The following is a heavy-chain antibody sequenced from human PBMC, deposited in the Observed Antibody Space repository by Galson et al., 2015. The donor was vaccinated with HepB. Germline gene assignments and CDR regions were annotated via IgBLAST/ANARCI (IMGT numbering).Heavy chain of an antibody. V-gene: IGHV4-59*01. CDR2: IYYNGSS. D-gene: IGHD7-27*01. J-gene: IGHJ4*02. Sequence: ETLSLTCTVSGGSISSYYWNWIRQPPGKGLEWIGYIYYNGSSNHNPSLESRVTISVDTSKNQFSLKLRSVTAADTAVYYCARAVNWVFDYWGQGILVTVSS. CDR1: GGSISSYY. CDR3: ARAVNWVFDY.